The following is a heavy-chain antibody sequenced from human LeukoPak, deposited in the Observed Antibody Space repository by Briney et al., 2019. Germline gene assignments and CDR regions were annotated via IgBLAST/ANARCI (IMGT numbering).Heavy chain of an antibody. CDR3: ARGGTMVRGVYYMDV. Sequence: SVKVSCKASGGAFSSYAISWVRQAPGQGLEWMGGIIPIFGTANYAQKFQGRVTITTDESTSTAYMELSSLRSEDTAVYYCARGGTMVRGVYYMDVWGKGTTVTVSS. J-gene: IGHJ6*03. CDR2: IIPIFGTA. CDR1: GGAFSSYA. D-gene: IGHD3-10*01. V-gene: IGHV1-69*05.